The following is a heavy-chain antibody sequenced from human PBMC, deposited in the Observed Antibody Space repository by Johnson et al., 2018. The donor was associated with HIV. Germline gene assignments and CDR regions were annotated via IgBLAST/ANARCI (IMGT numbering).Heavy chain of an antibody. J-gene: IGHJ3*02. CDR2: MSYDGSNK. D-gene: IGHD3-3*01. CDR3: AREARILFTGHAFDI. Sequence: QVQLVESGGGVVQPGRSLRLSCAASGFTFSNYGMHWVRQAPGTGLEWVAVMSYDGSNKYYADSVKGRFTISSDNAKNTMALQMNSLRAEDTAGYYCAREARILFTGHAFDIWGQGTMVTVSS. CDR1: GFTFSNYG. V-gene: IGHV3-30*03.